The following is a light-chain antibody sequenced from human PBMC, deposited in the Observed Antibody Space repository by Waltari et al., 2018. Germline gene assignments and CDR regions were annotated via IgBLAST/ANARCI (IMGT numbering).Light chain of an antibody. CDR2: KAS. Sequence: DIQMTPSPSTLSASVGDTVSITCRASQSISDWLAWYQQKPGKAPDLLIYKASSLESGVPSRFSGSGSGTEFTLTISSLQPDDFATYYCQHYDTYTWTFGQGTKVEIK. J-gene: IGKJ1*01. CDR1: QSISDW. V-gene: IGKV1-5*03. CDR3: QHYDTYTWT.